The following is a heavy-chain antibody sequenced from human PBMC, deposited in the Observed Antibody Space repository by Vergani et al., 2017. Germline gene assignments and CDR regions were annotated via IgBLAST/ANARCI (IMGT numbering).Heavy chain of an antibody. D-gene: IGHD3-10*01. J-gene: IGHJ3*02. CDR3: ARRVTMVRGVISKYDAFDI. CDR2: IYPGDSDT. CDR1: GYSFTSYW. V-gene: IGHV5-51*01. Sequence: EVQLVQSGAEVKKPGESLKISCKGSGYSFTSYWIGWVRQMPGKGLEWMGIIYPGDSDTRYSPSFQGQVTISADKSICTAYLQWSSLKASDTAMYYCARRVTMVRGVISKYDAFDIWGQGSMVTVSS.